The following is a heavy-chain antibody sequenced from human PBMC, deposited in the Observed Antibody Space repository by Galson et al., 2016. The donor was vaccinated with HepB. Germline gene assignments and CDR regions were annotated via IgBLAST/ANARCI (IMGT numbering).Heavy chain of an antibody. J-gene: IGHJ4*02. D-gene: IGHD3-22*01. CDR1: GFTFSNYA. CDR2: LTGSGDNT. CDR3: ARSYYFDPNALLGI. Sequence: SLRLSCAASGFTFSNYAMAWVRQAPGKGLEWVSILTGSGDNTYYADFVGGRFTISRDNSKNTLYLQLNSLRTEDTSMYFCARSYYFDPNALLGIWGQGTPVTVSS. V-gene: IGHV3-23*01.